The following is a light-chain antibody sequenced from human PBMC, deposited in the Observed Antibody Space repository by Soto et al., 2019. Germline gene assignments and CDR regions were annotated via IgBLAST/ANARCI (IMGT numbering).Light chain of an antibody. CDR2: EVS. J-gene: IGLJ1*01. V-gene: IGLV2-8*01. CDR1: SSDVGGYNY. Sequence: QSALTQPPSASGSFGQSVTISCTGTSSDVGGYNYVSWYQQHPGKAPKLMTYEVSERPSGVPDRFSGSKSGNTASLTVSGLQADDEADYYCSSYSGTNYHYVFGTG. CDR3: SSYSGTNYHYV.